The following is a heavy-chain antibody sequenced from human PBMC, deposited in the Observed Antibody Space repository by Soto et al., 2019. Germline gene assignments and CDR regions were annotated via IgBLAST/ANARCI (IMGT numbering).Heavy chain of an antibody. J-gene: IGHJ6*02. CDR1: GGTFSSYA. CDR3: AREVAYYYGMDV. D-gene: IGHD5-12*01. CDR2: IIPIFGTA. V-gene: IGHV1-69*13. Sequence: GASVKVSCKASGGTFSSYAISWVRQAPGQGLEWMGGIIPIFGTANYAQKFQGRVTITADESTSTAYMELSSLRSEDTAVYYCAREVAYYYGMDVWGRGTTVTVSS.